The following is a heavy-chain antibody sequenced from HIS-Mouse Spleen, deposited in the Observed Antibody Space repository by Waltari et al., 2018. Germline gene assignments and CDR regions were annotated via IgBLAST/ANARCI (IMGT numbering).Heavy chain of an antibody. D-gene: IGHD4-4*01. J-gene: IGHJ4*02. CDR1: GFTFSSYS. Sequence: EVQLVESGGGLVQPGGSLRLSCAASGFTFSSYSMNWVRQAPGKVVEWVSYSSSSSSTIYYADSVKGRFTISRDNAKNSLYLQMNSLRAEDTAVYYCARDLGEGYSNYYFDYWGQGTLVTVSS. V-gene: IGHV3-48*01. CDR2: SSSSSSTI. CDR3: ARDLGEGYSNYYFDY.